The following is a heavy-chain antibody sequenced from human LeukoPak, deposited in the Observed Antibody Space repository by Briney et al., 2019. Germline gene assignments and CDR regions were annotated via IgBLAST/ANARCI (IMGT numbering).Heavy chain of an antibody. CDR2: IIPIFGIA. Sequence: SVKVSCKASGGTFSSYAISWVRQAPGQGLEWMGRIIPIFGIANYAQKFQGRVTITADKSTSTAYMELSSLRSEDTAVYYCARDSFYYDSSDPSHFDYWGREPWSPSPQ. J-gene: IGHJ4*02. CDR3: ARDSFYYDSSDPSHFDY. D-gene: IGHD3-22*01. V-gene: IGHV1-69*04. CDR1: GGTFSSYA.